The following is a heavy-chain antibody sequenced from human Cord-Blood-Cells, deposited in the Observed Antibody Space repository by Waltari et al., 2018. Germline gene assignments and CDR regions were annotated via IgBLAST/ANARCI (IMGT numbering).Heavy chain of an antibody. CDR1: GYTFTGYS. V-gene: IGHV1-2*02. J-gene: IGHJ3*02. Sequence: QVQLVQSGAEVEKPGASVTVSCKASGYTFTGYSMHWVRKAPGQGLGWMVWINPNSGGTNNEQKFKGRVTMTRDTSISTAYMELSRLRSDDTAVHYCATLNWGAFDIWGQGTMVTVSS. CDR3: ATLNWGAFDI. D-gene: IGHD7-27*01. CDR2: INPNSGGT.